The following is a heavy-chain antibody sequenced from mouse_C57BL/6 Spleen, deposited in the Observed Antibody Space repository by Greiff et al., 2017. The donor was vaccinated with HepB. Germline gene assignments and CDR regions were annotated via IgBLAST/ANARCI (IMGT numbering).Heavy chain of an antibody. J-gene: IGHJ3*01. CDR1: GCTFTDYY. V-gene: IGHV1-77*01. CDR3: ASYGNYVTWFAY. D-gene: IGHD2-1*01. CDR2: IGPGSGST. Sequence: VKLMESGAELVKPGASVKISCKASGCTFTDYYINWVKQRPGQGLEWIGKIGPGSGSTYYNEKFKGKATLTADKSSSTAYMQLSSLTSEDSAVYFCASYGNYVTWFAYWGQGTLVTVSA.